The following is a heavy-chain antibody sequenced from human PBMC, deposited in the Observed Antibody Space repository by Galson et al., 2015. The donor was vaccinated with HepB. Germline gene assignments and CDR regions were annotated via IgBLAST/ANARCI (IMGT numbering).Heavy chain of an antibody. Sequence: SCAASGFTFTSSAVQWVRQARGQRLEWIGWIVVGSGNTNYAQKFQERVTITRDMSTSTAYMELSSLRSEDTAVYYCAGTSSTSWPSWYYGMDVWGQGTTVTVSS. CDR2: IVVGSGNT. D-gene: IGHD2-2*01. CDR1: GFTFTSSA. J-gene: IGHJ6*02. CDR3: AGTSSTSWPSWYYGMDV. V-gene: IGHV1-58*01.